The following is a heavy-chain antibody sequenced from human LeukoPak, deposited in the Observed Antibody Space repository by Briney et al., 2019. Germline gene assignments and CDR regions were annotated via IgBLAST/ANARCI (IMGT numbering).Heavy chain of an antibody. D-gene: IGHD5-12*01. CDR1: GYTFTGYY. CDR3: ARGGLVAVEFDY. J-gene: IGHJ4*02. CDR2: INPNSGRT. Sequence: ASVKVSCKASGYTFTGYYMHWVRQAPGQGLEWMGWINPNSGRTNYAQKFQGRVTMTRDTSISTAYMELSRLRSDETAVYYCARGGLVAVEFDYWGQGTLVTVSS. V-gene: IGHV1-2*02.